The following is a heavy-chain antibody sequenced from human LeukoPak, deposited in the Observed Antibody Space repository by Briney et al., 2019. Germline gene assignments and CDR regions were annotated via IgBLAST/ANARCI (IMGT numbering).Heavy chain of an antibody. V-gene: IGHV4-59*08. J-gene: IGHJ4*02. D-gene: IGHD5-12*01. CDR2: VYYSGST. CDR3: ARLGSGYLYSFDY. CDR1: GGSITNYY. Sequence: SETLSLTCTVSGGSITNYYWTWIRQPPGKGLEWIVNVYYSGSTNYNPSLKSRVTISVDTSKNQFSLKLSSVTAADTAVYYCARLGSGYLYSFDYWGQGTLVTVSS.